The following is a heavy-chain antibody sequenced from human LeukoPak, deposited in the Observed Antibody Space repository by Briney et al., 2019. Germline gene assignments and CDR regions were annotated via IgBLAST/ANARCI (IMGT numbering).Heavy chain of an antibody. CDR2: ISYDGSNK. V-gene: IGHV3-30-3*01. CDR3: ARVRGLRYFDWYYYGMDV. J-gene: IGHJ6*02. Sequence: PGGSLRLSCAASGFTFSSYAMHWVRQAPGKGLEWVAVISYDGSNKYYADSVKGRFTISRDNSKNTLYLQMNSLRAEDTAVYYCARVRGLRYFDWYYYGMDVWGQGTTVTVSS. D-gene: IGHD3-9*01. CDR1: GFTFSSYA.